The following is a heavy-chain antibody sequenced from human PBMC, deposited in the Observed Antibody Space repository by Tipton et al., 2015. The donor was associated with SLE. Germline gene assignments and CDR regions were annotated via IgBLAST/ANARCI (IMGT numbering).Heavy chain of an antibody. CDR1: GFTFSSYG. Sequence: GSLRLSCAASGFTFSSYGMHWVRQAPGKGLEWVANIKQDGSEKYYVDSVKGRFTISRDNAKNTLYLQMNSLRAEDTAVYYCAKAPHSSEGDYFDYWGQGTLVTVSS. CDR3: AKAPHSSEGDYFDY. J-gene: IGHJ4*02. V-gene: IGHV3-7*01. D-gene: IGHD6-25*01. CDR2: IKQDGSEK.